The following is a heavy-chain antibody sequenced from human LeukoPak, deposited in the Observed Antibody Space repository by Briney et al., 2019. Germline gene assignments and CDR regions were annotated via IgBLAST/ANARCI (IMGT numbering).Heavy chain of an antibody. CDR3: AREPGVNMYYFDY. D-gene: IGHD1/OR15-1a*01. CDR2: IDPSGGST. CDR1: GYTFTSYY. V-gene: IGHV1-46*01. Sequence: ASVKVSCKASGYTFTSYYKHWVRQAPGQGLEWMGIIDPSGGSTSYAQKFQGRVTVTRDTSTSTVYMELSSLRSEDTAVYYCAREPGVNMYYFDYWGQGTLVTVSS. J-gene: IGHJ4*02.